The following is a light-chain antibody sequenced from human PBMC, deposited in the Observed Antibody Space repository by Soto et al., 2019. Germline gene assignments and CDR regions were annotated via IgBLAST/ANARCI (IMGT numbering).Light chain of an antibody. CDR1: QSIGNS. V-gene: IGKV3-11*01. Sequence: TVLTQSPATLSLSPGERATLSCKASQSIGNSLGWFQQKPGQAPRLLIDDAFTRATGIPARFTGSGSGSYFTLTSRSLQHEDFGVYYCRQRYNWPLTFGGGTKVEIK. CDR2: DAF. J-gene: IGKJ4*01. CDR3: RQRYNWPLT.